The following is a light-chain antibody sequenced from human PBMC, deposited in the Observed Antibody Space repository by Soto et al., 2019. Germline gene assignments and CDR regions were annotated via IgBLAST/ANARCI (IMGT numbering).Light chain of an antibody. CDR3: QPYYNTPPT. J-gene: IGKJ4*01. Sequence: DIVMTQSPHSLAVSLGERATINCKSSQSVLYSSNDKNYLAWYQQKPGQPPNLLIYWASTRESGVPDRFSGSGSGTDFTLTISSLQAEDVAVYYCQPYYNTPPTFGGGTKVEIK. V-gene: IGKV4-1*01. CDR2: WAS. CDR1: QSVLYSSNDKNY.